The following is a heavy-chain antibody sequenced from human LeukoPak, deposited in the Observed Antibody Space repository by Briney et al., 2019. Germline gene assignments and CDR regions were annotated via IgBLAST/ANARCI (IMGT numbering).Heavy chain of an antibody. CDR3: SRDSGHDAFDI. J-gene: IGHJ3*02. CDR1: GFTLSTNY. V-gene: IGHV3-53*01. CDR2: IYRSGSK. Sequence: GGSLRLSCAASGFTLSTNYVSWVSQAPGKGLEWDSVIYRSGSKYYPDNVKGRLTISRDNSKKTLYLQINRLRAEDTAVYYCSRDSGHDAFDIWGQGTMVTVSS.